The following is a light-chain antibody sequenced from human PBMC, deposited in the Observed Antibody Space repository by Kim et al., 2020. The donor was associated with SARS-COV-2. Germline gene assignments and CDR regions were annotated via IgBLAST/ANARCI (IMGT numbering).Light chain of an antibody. CDR1: KLGDKY. Sequence: VSPGQPASITCSGDKLGDKYACWYQQKPGQSPVVVIYQDSKRPSGIPERFSGSNSGNTATLTISGTQAMDEADYYCQAWDSSTAVFGTGTKVTVL. J-gene: IGLJ1*01. V-gene: IGLV3-1*01. CDR2: QDS. CDR3: QAWDSSTAV.